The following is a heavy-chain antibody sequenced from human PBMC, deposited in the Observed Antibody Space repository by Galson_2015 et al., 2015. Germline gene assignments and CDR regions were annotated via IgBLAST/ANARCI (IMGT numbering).Heavy chain of an antibody. CDR2: ISSSGGAT. D-gene: IGHD3-10*01. CDR1: GITFSVCA. CDR3: ARGSGSDAFDI. Sequence: SLRLSCAASGITFSVCAMSWVRQAPGKGLEWISTISSSGGATYYADSVKGRFTSSRDNSRNTLYLQLNSLSAEDTAIYYCARGSGSDAFDIWGQGTMVTVSS. J-gene: IGHJ3*02. V-gene: IGHV3-23*01.